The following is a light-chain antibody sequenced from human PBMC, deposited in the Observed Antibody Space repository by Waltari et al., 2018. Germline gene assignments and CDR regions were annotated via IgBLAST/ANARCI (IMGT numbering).Light chain of an antibody. J-gene: IGKJ2*03. Sequence: EIVMTQSPATLSFSPGERATLSCRASQSVSSKLAWYQQKPGQAPRLLIYDASSRATGIPDRFSGGGSGTEFTLTISSLEPEDVAVYFCQQESNWSYSFGQGTKVEI. CDR3: QQESNWSYS. CDR1: QSVSSK. CDR2: DAS. V-gene: IGKV3D-15*01.